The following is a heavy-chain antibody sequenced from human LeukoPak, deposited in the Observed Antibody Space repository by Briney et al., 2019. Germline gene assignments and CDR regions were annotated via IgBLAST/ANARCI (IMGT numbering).Heavy chain of an antibody. CDR1: GGSFSGYY. CDR3: ARVEINFWSGSQEDYYYYMDV. V-gene: IGHV4-34*01. Sequence: SETLSLTCAVYGGSFSGYYWSWLRQPPGKGLEWIGEINHSGSTNYNPSLKSRVTISVDTSKNQFSLKLSSVTAADTAVYYCARVEINFWSGSQEDYYYYMDVWGKGTTVTVS. J-gene: IGHJ6*03. D-gene: IGHD3-3*01. CDR2: INHSGST.